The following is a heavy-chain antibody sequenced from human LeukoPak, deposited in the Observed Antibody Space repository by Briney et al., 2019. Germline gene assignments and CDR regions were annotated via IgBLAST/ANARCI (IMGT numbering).Heavy chain of an antibody. Sequence: ASVKVSCMASGYTFTGYYMHWVRQAPGQGLEWMGWINPNSGGTNYAQKFQGRVTMTRDTSISTAYMELSRLRSDDTAVYYCARGGYCSGGSCYNPFDYWGQGTLVTVSS. CDR3: ARGGYCSGGSCYNPFDY. CDR1: GYTFTGYY. D-gene: IGHD2-15*01. J-gene: IGHJ4*02. CDR2: INPNSGGT. V-gene: IGHV1-2*02.